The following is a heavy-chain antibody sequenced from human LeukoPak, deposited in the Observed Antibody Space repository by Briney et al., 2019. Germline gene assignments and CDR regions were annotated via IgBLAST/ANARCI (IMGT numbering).Heavy chain of an antibody. CDR2: INHSGST. J-gene: IGHJ4*02. Sequence: SETLSLTCAVYGGSFSGYYWSWIRQPPGKGLEWIGEINHSGSTNYNPSLKSRVTISVDTSKNQFSLKLSSVTAADTAVYYCARLTMVRGAEPRDFDYWGQGTLVTVSS. V-gene: IGHV4-34*01. CDR3: ARLTMVRGAEPRDFDY. CDR1: GGSFSGYY. D-gene: IGHD3-10*01.